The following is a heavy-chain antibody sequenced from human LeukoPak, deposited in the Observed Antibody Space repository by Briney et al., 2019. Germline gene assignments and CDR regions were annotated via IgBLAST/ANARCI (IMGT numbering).Heavy chain of an antibody. CDR1: GFTFSSYN. CDR3: ARDREDDSSGGGYFDL. V-gene: IGHV3-21*01. J-gene: IGHJ2*01. D-gene: IGHD3-22*01. CDR2: ISNSNSYI. Sequence: GGSLRLSCAASGFTFSSYNMIWVRQAPGKGLEWVSFISNSNSYIYYADSVKGRFTVSRDNAKNSLYLQMNSLRAEDTAVYYCARDREDDSSGGGYFDLWGRGTLVTVSS.